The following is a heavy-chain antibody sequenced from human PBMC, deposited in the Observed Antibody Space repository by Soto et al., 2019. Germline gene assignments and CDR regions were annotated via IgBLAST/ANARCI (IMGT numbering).Heavy chain of an antibody. D-gene: IGHD6-6*01. CDR3: ARTTSSSFLGFDDGMDV. V-gene: IGHV1-69*01. Sequence: QVQLVQSGAEVKKPGSSVKVSCKASGGTFSSYAISWVRQAPGQGLEWMGGIIPIFGTANYAQKFQGRATITADESTSTAYRELSSLRSEDTAVYYCARTTSSSFLGFDDGMDVWGQGTTVTVSS. CDR1: GGTFSSYA. CDR2: IIPIFGTA. J-gene: IGHJ6*02.